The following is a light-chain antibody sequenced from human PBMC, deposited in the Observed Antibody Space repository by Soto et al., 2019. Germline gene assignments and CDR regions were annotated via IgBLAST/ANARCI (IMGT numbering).Light chain of an antibody. CDR1: QSVDSSY. J-gene: IGKJ2*01. V-gene: IGKV3-20*01. CDR3: QKYSYSPPFEP. CDR2: GAS. Sequence: EIVLTQSPGTLSLSPGERATLSCRASQSVDSSYTAWYQQKPGQAPRLLIYGASNRATGIPDRFSGTGSGTDFTLTLTRVETVDFVEYFCQKYSYSPPFEPFGQGTKLEI.